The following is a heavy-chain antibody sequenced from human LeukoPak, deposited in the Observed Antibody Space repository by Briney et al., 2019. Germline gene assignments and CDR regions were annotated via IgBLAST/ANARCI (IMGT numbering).Heavy chain of an antibody. V-gene: IGHV4-30-4*01. Sequence: SQTLSLTCTVSGGSISSGDYYWSWIRQPPGKGLEWIGYIYYSGSTYYNPSLKSRVTISVDTSKNQFSLKLSSVTAADTAVYYCARVRRYCSGGSCYDFDYWAQGTLVTVSS. CDR1: GGSISSGDYY. J-gene: IGHJ4*02. CDR2: IYYSGST. CDR3: ARVRRYCSGGSCYDFDY. D-gene: IGHD2-15*01.